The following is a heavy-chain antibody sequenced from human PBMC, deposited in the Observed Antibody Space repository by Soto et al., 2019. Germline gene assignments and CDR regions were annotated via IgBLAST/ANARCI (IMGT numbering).Heavy chain of an antibody. CDR1: GFTFNSDW. CDR3: ARLPNKTPQN. CDR2: ISTDASST. J-gene: IGHJ1*01. Sequence: EVQLVESGGGLVQPGGSLRLSCAASGFTFNSDWMHWVRQAPRKGLVWVSSISTDASSTSYADPVKGRFTISRDNAKNTLYLQMNSVRAEDTAVYYCARLPNKTPQNWGQGTLVIVSP. V-gene: IGHV3-74*01.